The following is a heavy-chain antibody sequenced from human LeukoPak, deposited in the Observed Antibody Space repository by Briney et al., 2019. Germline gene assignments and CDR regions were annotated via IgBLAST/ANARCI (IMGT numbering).Heavy chain of an antibody. J-gene: IGHJ4*02. CDR2: IYYSGST. Sequence: SETLSLTCSVSGGSMTSYYWSWIRQPPGKGLEWIGYIYYSGSTNYNPSLERRVTISIDTSKNQFSLKLSSVTAADTAVYYCARVMYYDSEYYFDYWGQGTLVTVSS. V-gene: IGHV4-59*12. D-gene: IGHD3-22*01. CDR3: ARVMYYDSEYYFDY. CDR1: GGSMTSYY.